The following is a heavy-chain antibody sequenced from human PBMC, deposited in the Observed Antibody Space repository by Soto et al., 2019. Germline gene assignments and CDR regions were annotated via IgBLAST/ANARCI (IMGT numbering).Heavy chain of an antibody. Sequence: QITLKESGPTLVKPTQNLTLTCTFSGFSLSTSGVGVGWISQPPGKALEWLALIYWDDDKRYSPSLKSRLTITKDTSKNQVVLTMTNMDPVDTATYYCAHVYGGYDNFDYWGQGTLVTVSS. J-gene: IGHJ4*02. V-gene: IGHV2-5*02. CDR2: IYWDDDK. CDR1: GFSLSTSGVG. CDR3: AHVYGGYDNFDY. D-gene: IGHD5-12*01.